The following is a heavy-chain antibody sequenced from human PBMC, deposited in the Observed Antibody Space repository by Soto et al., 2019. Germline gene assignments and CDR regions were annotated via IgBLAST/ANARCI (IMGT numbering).Heavy chain of an antibody. D-gene: IGHD3-22*01. CDR2: IYTSGST. CDR3: ARDWYYDSSGYYNLLFGS. CDR1: GGSISSYY. V-gene: IGHV4-4*07. Sequence: KTSETLSLTCTVSGGSISSYYWSWIRQPAGKGLEWIGRIYTSGSTNYTPSLQSRVTMSVDTSKNQFSLKLSSVTAADTAVYYRARDWYYDSSGYYNLLFGSWGQGTLVTVSS. J-gene: IGHJ4*02.